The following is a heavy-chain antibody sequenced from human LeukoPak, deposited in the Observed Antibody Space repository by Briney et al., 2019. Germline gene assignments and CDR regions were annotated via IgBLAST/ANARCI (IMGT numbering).Heavy chain of an antibody. CDR3: ARDPFGFQLRFYYYYMDV. J-gene: IGHJ6*03. CDR2: IYYSGST. Sequence: SETLSLTCTVSGGSISSSSYYWGWIRQPPGKGLEWIGSIYYSGSTYYNPSLKSRVTISVDTSKNQFSLKLSSVTAADTAVYYCARDPFGFQLRFYYYYMDVWGKGTMVTVSS. D-gene: IGHD3-10*01. CDR1: GGSISSSSYY. V-gene: IGHV4-39*07.